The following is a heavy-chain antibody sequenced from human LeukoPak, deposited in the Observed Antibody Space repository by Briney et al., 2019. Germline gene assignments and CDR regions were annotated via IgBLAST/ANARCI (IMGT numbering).Heavy chain of an antibody. Sequence: GGSLRLSCAVSGFTFNRCAMGWVRQAPGKGLEWVSSISSSGGSTDYADSVKGRFTVSRDNSKNKLYLQMNSLRAEDTAVYYCAKDRQYQLLIFGYFDNWGQGTLVTVSS. J-gene: IGHJ4*02. CDR3: AKDRQYQLLIFGYFDN. CDR2: ISSSGGST. V-gene: IGHV3-23*01. CDR1: GFTFNRCA. D-gene: IGHD2-2*01.